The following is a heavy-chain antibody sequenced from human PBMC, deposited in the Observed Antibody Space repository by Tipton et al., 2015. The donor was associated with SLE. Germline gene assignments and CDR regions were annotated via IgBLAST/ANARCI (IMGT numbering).Heavy chain of an antibody. CDR2: VYYSGRT. D-gene: IGHD5-18*01. CDR3: ARISVDTTMAQRVDYGMDV. Sequence: TLSLTCTVSGGPISTYYWSWIRQPPGKGLEWIGYVYYSGRTSYNSSLKSRVTISVDTSKNQFSLKLTSVTAADTAVYYCARISVDTTMAQRVDYGMDVWGQGTTVTVSS. V-gene: IGHV4-59*07. J-gene: IGHJ6*02. CDR1: GGPISTYY.